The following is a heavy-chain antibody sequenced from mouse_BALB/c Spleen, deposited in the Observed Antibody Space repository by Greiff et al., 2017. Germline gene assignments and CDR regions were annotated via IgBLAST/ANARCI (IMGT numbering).Heavy chain of an antibody. V-gene: IGHV14-4*02. CDR2: IDPENGDT. Sequence: VQLQQSGAELVRSGASVKLSCTASGFNITDYYMHWVKQSPEQGLEWIGWIDPENGDTEYAPKFQGKATMTADTSSNTAYLQLSSLTSEDTAVYYCNAFTTGFAYWGQGTLVTVSA. CDR3: NAFTTGFAY. CDR1: GFNITDYY. J-gene: IGHJ3*01. D-gene: IGHD2-12*01.